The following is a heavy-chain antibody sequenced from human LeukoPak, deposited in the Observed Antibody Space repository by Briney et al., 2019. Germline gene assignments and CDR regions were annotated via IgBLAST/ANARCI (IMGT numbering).Heavy chain of an antibody. V-gene: IGHV3-21*01. Sequence: PGGSLRLSCAASGFTFSSHSMNWVRQAPGKGLEWVSSISSSSYIYYADSVKGRFTISRDNAKNSLYLQMNSLRAEDTAVYYCARDGGSPNDYYGMDVWGQGTTVTVSS. CDR1: GFTFSSHS. J-gene: IGHJ6*02. D-gene: IGHD2-8*01. CDR3: ARDGGSPNDYYGMDV. CDR2: ISSSSYI.